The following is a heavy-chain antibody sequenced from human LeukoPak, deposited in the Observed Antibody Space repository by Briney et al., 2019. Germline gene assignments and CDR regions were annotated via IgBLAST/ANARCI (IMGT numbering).Heavy chain of an antibody. Sequence: ASVKVSCKASGYTFTGYYMHWVRQAPGQGLEWMGWINPNSGGTNYAQKFQGRVTMTRDTSISTAYMELSRLRSDDTAVYYCARGVSGPSPDYYYYMDVWGKGTTVTVSS. CDR3: ARGVSGPSPDYYYYMDV. J-gene: IGHJ6*03. V-gene: IGHV1-2*02. D-gene: IGHD5-12*01. CDR1: GYTFTGYY. CDR2: INPNSGGT.